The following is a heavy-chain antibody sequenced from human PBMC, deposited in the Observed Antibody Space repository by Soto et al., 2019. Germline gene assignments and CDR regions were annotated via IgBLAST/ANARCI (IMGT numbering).Heavy chain of an antibody. CDR1: NFSFSGYL. D-gene: IGHD1-26*01. J-gene: IGHJ5*02. CDR3: AKVASGSYDWFDP. V-gene: IGHV3-74*01. Sequence: GGSLRLSCAASNFSFSGYLMHWVRQAPGKGLMWVSRVNPDGSTTTYADSVKGRFTISRDNAKNTVFLQMNSLRADDTAVYYCAKVASGSYDWFDPWGQGTLVTVSS. CDR2: VNPDGSTT.